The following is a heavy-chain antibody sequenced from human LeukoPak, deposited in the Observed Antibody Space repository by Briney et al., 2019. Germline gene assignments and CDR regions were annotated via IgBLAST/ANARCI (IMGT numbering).Heavy chain of an antibody. D-gene: IGHD1-26*01. J-gene: IGHJ3*02. CDR1: AGSLSSYY. CDR2: IWTKGST. V-gene: IGHV4-4*07. Sequence: PSETLSLTCPLSAGSLSSYYRSWIRPPAGEGLEWIGRIWTKGSTNYNPSVKSRVAMSVDPSKSQFALKLSAVTAADTAVYYCARELGDSGSPWEAFDIWGQGTMVTVSS. CDR3: ARELGDSGSPWEAFDI.